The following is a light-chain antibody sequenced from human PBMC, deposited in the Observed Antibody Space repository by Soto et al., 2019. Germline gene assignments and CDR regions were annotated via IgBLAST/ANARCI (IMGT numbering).Light chain of an antibody. CDR2: DAS. CDR3: QHRSDWPLT. V-gene: IGKV3-11*01. CDR1: QSVSSY. Sequence: EIVLTQSPATLSLSPGERATLSCRASQSVSSYLVWYQQKPGQAPRLLIYDASNRATGIPARFSGSGSGTDFTLTISSLEPEDCAVYYCQHRSDWPLTFGGGTKVEIK. J-gene: IGKJ4*01.